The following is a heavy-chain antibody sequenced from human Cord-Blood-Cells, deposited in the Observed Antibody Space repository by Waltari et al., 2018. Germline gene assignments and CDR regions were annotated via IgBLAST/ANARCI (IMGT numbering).Heavy chain of an antibody. V-gene: IGHV4-4*02. Sequence: QVQLQESGPGLVSPWGTLSPTCAVSGGSISSSNWWGWVRQRPGKGLEWIGESYHSGSTNYTPSLESRVTISVDKSKNQFSLKLSSVTAADTAVYYCARDRGYCSSTSCYTWYFDLWGRGTLVTVSS. D-gene: IGHD2-2*02. CDR2: SYHSGST. J-gene: IGHJ2*01. CDR3: ARDRGYCSSTSCYTWYFDL. CDR1: GGSISSSNW.